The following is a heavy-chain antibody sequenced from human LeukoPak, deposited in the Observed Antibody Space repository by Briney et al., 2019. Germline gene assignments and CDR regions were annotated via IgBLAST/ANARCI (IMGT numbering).Heavy chain of an antibody. D-gene: IGHD4-11*01. CDR3: ARRMTTYWFDP. V-gene: IGHV3-21*06. J-gene: IGHJ5*02. CDR1: GFTFDDYG. CDR2: ISSSSSSI. Sequence: GGSLRLSCAASGFTFDDYGMSWVRQAPGKGLEWVSSISSSSSSIYYADSVKGRFIISRDNAKNSLYLQMISLRAEDTAVYYCARRMTTYWFDPWGQGTLVTVSS.